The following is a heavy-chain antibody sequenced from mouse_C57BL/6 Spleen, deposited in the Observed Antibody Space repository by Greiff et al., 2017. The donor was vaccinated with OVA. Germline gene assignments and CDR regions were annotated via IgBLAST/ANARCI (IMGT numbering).Heavy chain of an antibody. V-gene: IGHV10-1*01. D-gene: IGHD1-1*01. Sequence: EVKLQESGGGLVQPKGSLKLSCAASGFSFNTYAMNWVRQAPGKGLEWVARIRSKSNNYATYYADSVKDRFTISRDDSESMLYLQMNNLKTEDTAMYYCVSPLLQNFDVWGTGTTVTVSS. CDR1: GFSFNTYA. CDR2: IRSKSNNYAT. J-gene: IGHJ1*03. CDR3: VSPLLQNFDV.